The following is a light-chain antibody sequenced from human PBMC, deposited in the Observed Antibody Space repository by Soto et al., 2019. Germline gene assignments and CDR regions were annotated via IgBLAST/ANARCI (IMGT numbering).Light chain of an antibody. Sequence: DIQMTQSPSSLSSSLGGRFTITCRASQSISSYLNWYQQKPGKAPKLLIYGASSLQSGVPSRISGSGSGTDFTLTISSLQPEDFATYYCQQSYSTWTLGQGTKVDIK. J-gene: IGKJ1*01. CDR1: QSISSY. CDR2: GAS. CDR3: QQSYSTWT. V-gene: IGKV1-39*01.